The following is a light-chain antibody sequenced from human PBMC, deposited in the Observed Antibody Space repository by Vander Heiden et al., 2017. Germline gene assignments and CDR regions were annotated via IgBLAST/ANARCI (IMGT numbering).Light chain of an antibody. V-gene: IGKV3D-20*01. CDR1: QSVSRNY. J-gene: IGKJ1*01. CDR3: QQYGGSPQT. Sequence: DIVLTQSPATLSLSSGERATLSCGASQSVSRNYLAWYQQKPGLAPRLIIYDASSRATGIPDRFSGSGSGTEFTLTISRLESEDFAVYYCQQYGGSPQTFGQGTKVEIK. CDR2: DAS.